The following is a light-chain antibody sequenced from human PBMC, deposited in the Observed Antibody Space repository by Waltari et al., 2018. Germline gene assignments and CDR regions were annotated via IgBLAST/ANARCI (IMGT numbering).Light chain of an antibody. J-gene: IGKJ3*01. CDR1: QSISSY. CDR3: QQSSSAPLT. V-gene: IGKV1-39*01. Sequence: DIQMTQSPPSLSASVGDRVTITCRASQSISSYLNWYQQKPGSAPKLLIYAASNLQGGVPSRFSGSGSGTDFTLTITSLQPEDFVTYFCQQSSSAPLTFGPGTKVEIK. CDR2: AAS.